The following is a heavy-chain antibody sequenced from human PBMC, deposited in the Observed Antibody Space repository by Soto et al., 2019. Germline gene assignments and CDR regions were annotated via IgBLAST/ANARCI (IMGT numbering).Heavy chain of an antibody. Sequence: QVQLQESGPGLVKPSGTLSLTCAVSGGSISSSNWWSWVRQPPGKGLEWIGEIYHSGSTNYNPSLTSRVTISVDKSKNQFSLKLSSVTAADTAVYYCARGEEYDYGDDSFDYWGQGTLVTVSS. CDR2: IYHSGST. CDR1: GGSISSSNW. D-gene: IGHD4-17*01. V-gene: IGHV4-4*02. CDR3: ARGEEYDYGDDSFDY. J-gene: IGHJ4*02.